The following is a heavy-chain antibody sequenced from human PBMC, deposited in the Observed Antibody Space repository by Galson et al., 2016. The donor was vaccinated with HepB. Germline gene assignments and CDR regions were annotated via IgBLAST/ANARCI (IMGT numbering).Heavy chain of an antibody. Sequence: SLRLSCAASGFMFTTHSMNWVRQAPGKGLEWVSHISSADTRYYIDSVKGRFTISRDNAKNSLYLHMNSLRPEDTALYYCAKAHLPGSGSYYVAAFDIGGQGTMVTVSS. CDR3: AKAHLPGSGSYYVAAFDI. J-gene: IGHJ3*02. D-gene: IGHD3-10*01. CDR2: ISSADTR. CDR1: GFMFTTHS. V-gene: IGHV3-21*05.